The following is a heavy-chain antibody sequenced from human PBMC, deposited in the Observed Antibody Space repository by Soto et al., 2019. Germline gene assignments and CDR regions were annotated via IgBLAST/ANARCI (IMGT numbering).Heavy chain of an antibody. D-gene: IGHD1-26*01. J-gene: IGHJ4*02. V-gene: IGHV3-23*01. CDR2: VSGSGATT. CDR3: ARGRQWELPPPLYFDY. CDR1: GFTFSSYA. Sequence: PGGSLRLSCAASGFTFSSYAVTWVRQAPGKGLEWVSAVSGSGATTNYADSVKGRFTISRDNSKNTLYLQMNSLRAEDTAVYYCARGRQWELPPPLYFDYWGQGTLVTVSS.